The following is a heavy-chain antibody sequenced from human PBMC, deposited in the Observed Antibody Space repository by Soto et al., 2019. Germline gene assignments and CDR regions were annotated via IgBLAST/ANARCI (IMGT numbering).Heavy chain of an antibody. CDR1: GGSFRNYG. J-gene: IGHJ6*02. D-gene: IGHD5-18*01. V-gene: IGHV1-69*06. CDR2: IIPLFTTP. Sequence: SVKVSCKVSGGSFRNYGISWVRQAPGQGLEWMGGIIPLFTTPNYAQEFQGRVTISADKSTSTAYMELSSLRSEDTAVYYCAWNVYTARGPLLDYYYYGMDVWGQGTTVTSP. CDR3: AWNVYTARGPLLDYYYYGMDV.